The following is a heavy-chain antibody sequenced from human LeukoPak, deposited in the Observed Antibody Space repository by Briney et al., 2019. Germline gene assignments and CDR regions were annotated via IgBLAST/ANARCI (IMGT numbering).Heavy chain of an antibody. Sequence: PGGSLRLSCAAFGFTFSSYGMHWVRQAPGKGLEWVAVISYDGSNKYYADSVKGRFTISRDNSKNTLYLQMNSLRAEDTAVYYCAKEVLGYYDFWSGYYLFDYWGQGTLVTVSS. CDR2: ISYDGSNK. J-gene: IGHJ4*02. CDR1: GFTFSSYG. CDR3: AKEVLGYYDFWSGYYLFDY. D-gene: IGHD3-3*01. V-gene: IGHV3-30*18.